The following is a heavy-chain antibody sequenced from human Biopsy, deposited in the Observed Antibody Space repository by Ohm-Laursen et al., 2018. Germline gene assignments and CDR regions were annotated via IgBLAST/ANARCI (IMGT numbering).Heavy chain of an antibody. V-gene: IGHV4-39*01. CDR3: ARHPTGFWFDP. CDR2: IFYSGIT. CDR1: GGSASSNVAY. Sequence: SDTLSLTCTVSGGSASSNVAYWAWIRQPPGKGPEFIGSIFYSGITYSNPSLQSRVTMSVDTSKNQLSLNLTSVTAADTAVYYCARHPTGFWFDPWGQGTLVIVSS. J-gene: IGHJ5*02.